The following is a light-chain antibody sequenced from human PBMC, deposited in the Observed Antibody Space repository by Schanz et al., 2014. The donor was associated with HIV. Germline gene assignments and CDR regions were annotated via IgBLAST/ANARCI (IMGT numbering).Light chain of an antibody. V-gene: IGKV3-20*01. CDR3: QYYGSPPWT. CDR1: QTVSSHF. CDR2: GAS. J-gene: IGKJ1*01. Sequence: EIVLTQSPGTLSLSPGERATLSCRASQTVSSHFLAWYQQKPGQAPRLLIFGASNRATGFPGRFSGSASGTDFTLAISRVEHEDYAVYYCQYYGSPPWTFGQGTKVAVK.